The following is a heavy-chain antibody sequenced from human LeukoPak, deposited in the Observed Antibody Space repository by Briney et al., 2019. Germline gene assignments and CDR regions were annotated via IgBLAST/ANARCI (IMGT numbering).Heavy chain of an antibody. D-gene: IGHD1-26*01. Sequence: GASVKVSCKASDYTFSGYGISWVRQAPGQGLEWMGWISAYNGNTNYAQKFQGRVTMTTDTSTSTAYMERRSLRSDDTAVYYCARVELNYMDVWDKGTTVTISS. V-gene: IGHV1-18*01. J-gene: IGHJ6*03. CDR3: ARVELNYMDV. CDR2: ISAYNGNT. CDR1: DYTFSGYG.